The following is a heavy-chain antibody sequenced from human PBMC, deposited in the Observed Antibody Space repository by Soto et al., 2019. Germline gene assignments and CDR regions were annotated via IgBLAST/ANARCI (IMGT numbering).Heavy chain of an antibody. D-gene: IGHD6-13*01. CDR2: IVSFAGVP. CDR3: AREPRIAAVGIPLYSYYYMDV. CDR1: GDKFSSYT. Sequence: QVQLVQSGAEVRNPGSSVKVSCKASGDKFSSYTISWVRQAPGQGLEWMGRIVSFAGVPIYAQLFQGRITITADSSSSTAYMELTSVTSDDTAVYYCAREPRIAAVGIPLYSYYYMDVWGEGTAVTVSS. V-gene: IGHV1-69*08. J-gene: IGHJ6*03.